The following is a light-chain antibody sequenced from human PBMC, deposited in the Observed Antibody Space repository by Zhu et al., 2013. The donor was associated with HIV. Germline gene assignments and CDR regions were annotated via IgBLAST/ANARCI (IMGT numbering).Light chain of an antibody. J-gene: IGLJ3*02. Sequence: SYELTQPPSVSVSLGQTAIITCSGEVLPKNYAYWYQQKAGQAPLLLIYKDSERPSGIPERFSGSNSGTIVIMTISGVQAEDEADYYCLSADTSGIKMFGGGTKLTVL. V-gene: IGLV3-16*01. CDR1: VLPKNY. CDR2: KDS. CDR3: LSADTSGIKM.